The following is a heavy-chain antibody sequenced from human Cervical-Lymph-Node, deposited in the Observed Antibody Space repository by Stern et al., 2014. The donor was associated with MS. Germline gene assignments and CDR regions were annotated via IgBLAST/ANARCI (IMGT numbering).Heavy chain of an antibody. D-gene: IGHD3-16*01. CDR2: IISSSSTI. CDR1: GFTFSSYS. J-gene: IGHJ4*02. CDR3: ARGGYDYVWGSYDY. Sequence: EVQLVESGGGLVQPGGSLRLSCAASGFTFSSYSMNWVRQAPGKGLEWVSYIISSSSTIYYADSVKGRFTISRDNAKNSLYLQMNSLRAEDTAVYYCARGGYDYVWGSYDYWGQGTLVTVSS. V-gene: IGHV3-48*01.